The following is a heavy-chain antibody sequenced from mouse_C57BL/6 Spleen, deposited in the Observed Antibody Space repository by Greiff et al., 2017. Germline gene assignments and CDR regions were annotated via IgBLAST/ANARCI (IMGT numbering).Heavy chain of an antibody. CDR1: GYAFSSSW. CDR2: IYPGDGDT. Sequence: QVQLKQSGPELVKPGASVKISCKASGYAFSSSWMNWVKQRPGKGLEWIGRIYPGDGDTNYNGKFKGKATLTADKSSSTAYMQLSSLTSEDSAVYFCARYDGNLYYFDYWGQGTTLTVSS. V-gene: IGHV1-82*01. J-gene: IGHJ2*01. CDR3: ARYDGNLYYFDY. D-gene: IGHD2-3*01.